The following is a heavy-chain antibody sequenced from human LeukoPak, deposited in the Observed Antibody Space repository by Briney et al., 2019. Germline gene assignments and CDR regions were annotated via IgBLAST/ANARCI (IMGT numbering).Heavy chain of an antibody. CDR3: LRDSAYSYRFDW. CDR2: INSDGSDT. CDR1: GFTLSRYW. J-gene: IGHJ4*01. Sequence: PGGSLRLSCAASGFTLSRYWMTWVRQAPGKGLVWVSRINSDGSDTSNADSVEGRFTIFRDNAKNTLYLQMSSLRAEDTAVYYCLRDSAYSYRFDWWGQGALVTVSS. V-gene: IGHV3-74*01. D-gene: IGHD5-18*01.